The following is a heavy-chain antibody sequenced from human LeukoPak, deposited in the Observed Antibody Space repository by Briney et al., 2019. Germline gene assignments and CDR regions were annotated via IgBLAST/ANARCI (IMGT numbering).Heavy chain of an antibody. CDR1: GGTFSSYA. Sequence: SVKVSCKASGGTFSSYAISWVRQAPGRGLEWMGRIIPIFGTANYAQKFQGRVTITTDESTSTAYMELSSLRSEDTAVYYCARTAQYSSGYPYYFDYWGQGTLVTVSS. D-gene: IGHD3-22*01. CDR2: IIPIFGTA. CDR3: ARTAQYSSGYPYYFDY. V-gene: IGHV1-69*05. J-gene: IGHJ4*02.